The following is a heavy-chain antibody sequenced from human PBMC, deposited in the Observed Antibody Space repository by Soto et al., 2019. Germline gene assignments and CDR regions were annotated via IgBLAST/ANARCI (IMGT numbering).Heavy chain of an antibody. Sequence: GGSLRLSCAASGFTFSNYAMSWVRQAPGKGLEWVSAISGSGGSTYHADSVKGRFTISRDNSKNTLYLQMNSLRAEDTAVYYCAKEYSYARTGHFDYWGQGTLVTVSS. J-gene: IGHJ4*02. D-gene: IGHD5-18*01. CDR3: AKEYSYARTGHFDY. CDR1: GFTFSNYA. CDR2: ISGSGGST. V-gene: IGHV3-23*01.